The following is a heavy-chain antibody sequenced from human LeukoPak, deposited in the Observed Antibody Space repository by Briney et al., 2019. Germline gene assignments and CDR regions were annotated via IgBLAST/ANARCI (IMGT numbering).Heavy chain of an antibody. CDR3: ARGRAEYSSGWFFDY. CDR1: GYSISSGYY. D-gene: IGHD6-19*01. V-gene: IGHV4-38-2*02. CDR2: IYHSGST. Sequence: SETLSLTCTVSGYSISSGYYWGWIRQPPGKGLEWIGSIYHSGSTYYNPSLKSRVTISVDTSKNQFSLKLSSVTAADTAVYYCARGRAEYSSGWFFDYWGPGTLVTVSS. J-gene: IGHJ4*02.